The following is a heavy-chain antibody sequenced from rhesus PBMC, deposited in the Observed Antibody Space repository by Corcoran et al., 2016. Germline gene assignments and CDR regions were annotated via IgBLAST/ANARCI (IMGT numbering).Heavy chain of an antibody. V-gene: IGHV4S10*01. D-gene: IGHD1-44*02. CDR2: IYGSSTST. CDR3: ARRRVGATFDY. Sequence: QVQLQESGPGVVKPSETLSLTCAVSGGSIRDSYRWSWIRQPPGKGLVWIGYIYGSSTSTNYNPSLKSRVTISTDPAKNQFSLKLSSVTAADTAVYYCARRRVGATFDYWGQGVLVTVSS. J-gene: IGHJ4*01. CDR1: GGSIRDSYR.